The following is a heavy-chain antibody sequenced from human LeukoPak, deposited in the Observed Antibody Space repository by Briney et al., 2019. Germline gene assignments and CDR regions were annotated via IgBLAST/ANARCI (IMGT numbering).Heavy chain of an antibody. CDR1: GYTFITYD. D-gene: IGHD6-13*01. V-gene: IGHV1-2*02. CDR3: ARAAAGTDYYYYGMDV. J-gene: IGHJ6*02. CDR2: INPNSGGT. Sequence: ASVRVSCKASGYTFITYDINWVRQAPGQGLEWMGWINPNSGGTNYAQKFQGRVTMTRDTSISTAYMELSRLRSDDTAVYYCARAAAGTDYYYYGMDVWGQGTTVTVSS.